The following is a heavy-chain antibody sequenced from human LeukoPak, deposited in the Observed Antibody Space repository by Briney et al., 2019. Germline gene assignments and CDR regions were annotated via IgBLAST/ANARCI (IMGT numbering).Heavy chain of an antibody. CDR2: IHTSGGT. V-gene: IGHV4-61*02. Sequence: SETLSLTCTASGDSISSGNYYWSWIRQPDGKGLERLGRIHTSGGTNYNPSLTSRVTISVDTSKNQFSLKLSSVTAADTAVYYCARDPWELTWPHFDYWGQGTLVTVCS. D-gene: IGHD1-26*01. J-gene: IGHJ4*02. CDR1: GDSISSGNYY. CDR3: ARDPWELTWPHFDY.